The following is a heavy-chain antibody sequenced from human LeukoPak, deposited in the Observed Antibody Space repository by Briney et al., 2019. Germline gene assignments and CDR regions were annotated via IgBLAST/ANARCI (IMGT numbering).Heavy chain of an antibody. CDR1: GFTFHDDA. J-gene: IGHJ5*02. V-gene: IGHV3-43*02. Sequence: GASLRLSCAASGFTFHDDAIHWVRQPPGKGLEWVSLISGDSVTTYYSDSVKGRFTISRDNSKNSLYLQMNSLKIEDTALYHCTKGSQWLLDPWGQGTLVTVSS. CDR2: ISGDSVTT. D-gene: IGHD6-19*01. CDR3: TKGSQWLLDP.